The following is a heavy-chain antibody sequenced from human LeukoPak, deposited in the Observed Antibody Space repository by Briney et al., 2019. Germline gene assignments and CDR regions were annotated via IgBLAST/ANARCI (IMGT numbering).Heavy chain of an antibody. J-gene: IGHJ6*02. D-gene: IGHD3-3*02. CDR2: INWSGDGI. Sequence: GGSLRLSCAASGFTFSSYAMSWVRQAPWKGLEWVSYINWSGDGIRYADSVKGRFTISRDSAKNSLYLQMNSLRAEDTALYYCAREALADYDYAMDVWGQGTTVIVSS. CDR1: GFTFSSYA. CDR3: AREALADYDYAMDV. V-gene: IGHV3-20*04.